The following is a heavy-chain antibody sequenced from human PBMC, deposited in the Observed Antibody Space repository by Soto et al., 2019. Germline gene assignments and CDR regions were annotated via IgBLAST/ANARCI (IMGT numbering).Heavy chain of an antibody. Sequence: QVQLVESGGGVVQPGRSLRLSCAASGSTFSSYGMHWVRQAPGKGLEWVAIISYDGSNTYYADSVKGRFTISRDNSKNTLYLQMNSLRAEDTSVYYCAKGGGLSGSYYISSSYYFDYWGQGTLVTVSS. CDR1: GSTFSSYG. CDR2: ISYDGSNT. J-gene: IGHJ4*02. CDR3: AKGGGLSGSYYISSSYYFDY. D-gene: IGHD1-26*01. V-gene: IGHV3-30*18.